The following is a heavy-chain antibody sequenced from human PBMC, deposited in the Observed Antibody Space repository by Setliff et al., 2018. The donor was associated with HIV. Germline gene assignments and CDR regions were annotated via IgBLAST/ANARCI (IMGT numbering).Heavy chain of an antibody. D-gene: IGHD5-18*01. CDR2: THHSGST. Sequence: PSETLSLTCIVSGGSISSDYCWGWIRQPPGKGLEWIGSTHHSGSTYYNPSLNSRVTISVDTSKNHFSLKLRSVTAADTAVYYCARHLLRGYIYIVFDYWGQGTLVTVSS. J-gene: IGHJ4*02. CDR3: ARHLLRGYIYIVFDY. CDR1: GGSISSDYC. V-gene: IGHV4-38-2*02.